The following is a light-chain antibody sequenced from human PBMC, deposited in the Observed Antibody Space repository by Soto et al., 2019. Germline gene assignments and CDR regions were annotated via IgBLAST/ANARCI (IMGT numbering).Light chain of an antibody. CDR3: QQYNSYSQKRT. J-gene: IGKJ1*01. Sequence: DIQMTQSPSTLSASVGDRVTITCRASQSISSWLAWYQQKPGKAPKLLIYKASSLESGVPSRFSGSGSGTEFTLTISSLQPDDFATYYCQQYNSYSQKRTFGQGTKVEIK. CDR1: QSISSW. CDR2: KAS. V-gene: IGKV1-5*03.